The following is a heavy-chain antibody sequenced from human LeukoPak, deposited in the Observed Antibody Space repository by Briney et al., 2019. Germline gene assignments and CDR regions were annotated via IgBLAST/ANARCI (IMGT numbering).Heavy chain of an antibody. V-gene: IGHV3-74*01. CDR1: GFTFSSYW. D-gene: IGHD4-17*01. CDR2: INSDGSST. Sequence: PGGSLRLSCAASGFTFSSYWMHWVRQAPGKGLVWVSRINSDGSSTSYADSVKGRFTISRDNAKNTLYLQMNSLRAEDTAVYYCAREATRLRDAFDIWGQGTMVTVSS. J-gene: IGHJ3*02. CDR3: AREATRLRDAFDI.